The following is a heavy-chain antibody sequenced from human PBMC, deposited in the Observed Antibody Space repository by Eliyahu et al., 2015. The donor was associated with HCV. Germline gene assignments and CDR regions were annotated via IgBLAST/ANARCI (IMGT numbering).Heavy chain of an antibody. D-gene: IGHD1-14*01. CDR2: INPSGGST. J-gene: IGHJ4*02. V-gene: IGHV1-46*01. CDR3: ATLTPYFDY. CDR1: GYTFTNYY. Sequence: QVQLVQSGAEVKKPGASVKFSCKASGYTFTNYYIHWVRQAPGQGLEWMGIINPSGGSTSYAQKFQGRVTVTRDTSTSTVYMELSSLRLEDTAVYYCATLTPYFDYWGQGTLVTVSS.